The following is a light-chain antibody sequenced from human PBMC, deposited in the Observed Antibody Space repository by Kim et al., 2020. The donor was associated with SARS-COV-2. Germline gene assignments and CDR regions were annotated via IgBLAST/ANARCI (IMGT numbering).Light chain of an antibody. J-gene: IGLJ3*02. CDR1: SSNIGSNT. V-gene: IGLV1-44*01. CDR3: ATWDDSLTGWV. Sequence: QSVLTQPPSASGTPGQRVTISCSGSSSNIGSNTVNWYQLLPGTAPKLLIYSHNQRPSGVPDRFSGSKSGTSASLAISGLQSEDEADYFCATWDDSLTGWVFGGGTQLTVL. CDR2: SHN.